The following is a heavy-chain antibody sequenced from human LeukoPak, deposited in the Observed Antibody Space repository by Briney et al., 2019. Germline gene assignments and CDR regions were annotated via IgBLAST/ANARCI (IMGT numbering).Heavy chain of an antibody. Sequence: GGSLRLSCAGSGFPFSSYGMNWVRQAPGKGLEWVSHISSSSTYIYYADSVKGRFTISRDNAKNSLYLQMNSLRAEDTALYYCARGPSGDRDFDYWGQGTLVTVSS. V-gene: IGHV3-21*05. D-gene: IGHD1-26*01. CDR3: ARGPSGDRDFDY. CDR1: GFPFSSYG. J-gene: IGHJ4*02. CDR2: ISSSSTYI.